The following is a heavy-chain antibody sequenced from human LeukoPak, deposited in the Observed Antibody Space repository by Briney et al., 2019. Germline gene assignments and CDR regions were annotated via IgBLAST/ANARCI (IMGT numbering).Heavy chain of an antibody. V-gene: IGHV1-69*13. CDR1: GGTFSSYA. CDR2: IIPIFGTA. J-gene: IGHJ4*02. Sequence: SVKVSCKASGGTFSSYAISWVRQAPGQGLEWMGGIIPIFGTANYAQKFQGRVTITADESTSTAYMELSSLRSEDTAVYYCATSIAAAEIDYWGQGTLATVSS. D-gene: IGHD6-13*01. CDR3: ATSIAAAEIDY.